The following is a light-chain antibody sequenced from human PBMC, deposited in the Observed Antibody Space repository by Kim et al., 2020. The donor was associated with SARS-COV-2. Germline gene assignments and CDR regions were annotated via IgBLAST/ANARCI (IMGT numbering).Light chain of an antibody. J-gene: IGKJ2*01. V-gene: IGKV3-11*01. Sequence: SLSHGESATPPDRARQSIRSYVSWYQQKPGQAPRLLIYDASRRATRIPVRFSGSGSGTDFTLTISSLEPEDFAVYYCQQRDNWLLVFGQGTKLEI. CDR3: QQRDNWLLV. CDR1: QSIRSY. CDR2: DAS.